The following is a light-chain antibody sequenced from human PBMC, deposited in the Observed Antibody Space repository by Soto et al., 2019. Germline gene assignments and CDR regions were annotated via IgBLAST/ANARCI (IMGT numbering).Light chain of an antibody. CDR2: RAS. V-gene: IGKV3-15*01. J-gene: IGKJ3*01. Sequence: EIVMTQSPATLSVSPGERATLSCRASQSVSNNLAWYQQKPGQAPRLLIYRASTRATDIPARFSGSGSGTEFTLTISSLQSEDFAVYYCQQYNNWPLFTFGPGTKVDIK. CDR1: QSVSNN. CDR3: QQYNNWPLFT.